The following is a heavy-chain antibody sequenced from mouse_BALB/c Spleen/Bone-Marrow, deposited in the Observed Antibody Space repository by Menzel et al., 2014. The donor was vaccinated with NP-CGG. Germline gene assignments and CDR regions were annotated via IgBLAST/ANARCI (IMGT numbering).Heavy chain of an antibody. Sequence: VQLQQSGAELVKSGASVKLSCTASGFNIKDTYMHWVKQRPEQGLEWIGRIDPANGNTKYDPKFQGKATITADTSSNTASLQLSSLTSEDSAVYYCSSYVCVYFFDYWGQGPTLTVSS. CDR2: IDPANGNT. V-gene: IGHV14-3*02. CDR3: SSYVCVYFFDY. J-gene: IGHJ2*01. CDR1: GFNIKDTY.